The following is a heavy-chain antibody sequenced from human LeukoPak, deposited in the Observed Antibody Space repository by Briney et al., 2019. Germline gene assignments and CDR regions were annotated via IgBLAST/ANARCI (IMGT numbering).Heavy chain of an antibody. Sequence: SETLSLTCTVSGGSISSSSYYWGWIRQPPGKGLEWIGSIYYSGSTYYNPSLKSRVTISVDTSKNQFSLKLSSVTAADTAVYYCARHFRATVTKFDYWGQGTLVTVSS. J-gene: IGHJ4*02. D-gene: IGHD4-17*01. CDR2: IYYSGST. V-gene: IGHV4-39*01. CDR1: GGSISSSSYY. CDR3: ARHFRATVTKFDY.